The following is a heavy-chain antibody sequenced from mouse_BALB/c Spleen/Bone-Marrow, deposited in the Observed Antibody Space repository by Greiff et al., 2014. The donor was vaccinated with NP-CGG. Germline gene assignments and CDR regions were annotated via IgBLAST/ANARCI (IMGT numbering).Heavy chain of an antibody. Sequence: EVQRVESGAELVKPGASVKLSCTASGFNIKDTYMHWVKQRPEQGLEWIGRIDPANGNTKYDPKFQGKATITADTSSNTAYLQLSSLTSEDTAVYYCASYYYGSSLFAYWGQGTLVTVPA. D-gene: IGHD1-1*01. CDR3: ASYYYGSSLFAY. J-gene: IGHJ3*01. CDR2: IDPANGNT. CDR1: GFNIKDTY. V-gene: IGHV14-3*02.